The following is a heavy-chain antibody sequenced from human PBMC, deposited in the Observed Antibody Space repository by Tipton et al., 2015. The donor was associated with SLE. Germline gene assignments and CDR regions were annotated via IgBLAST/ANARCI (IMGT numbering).Heavy chain of an antibody. V-gene: IGHV4-59*01. D-gene: IGHD4-17*01. Sequence: TLSLTCTVSGGSISSYYWSWIRQPPGKGLEWIGYIYYSGSTNYNPSLKSRVTISVDTSKNHFSLKLSSVTAAATAVYYCARGTTVILFDYWGQGTLVTVSS. CDR1: GGSISSYY. J-gene: IGHJ4*02. CDR3: ARGTTVILFDY. CDR2: IYYSGST.